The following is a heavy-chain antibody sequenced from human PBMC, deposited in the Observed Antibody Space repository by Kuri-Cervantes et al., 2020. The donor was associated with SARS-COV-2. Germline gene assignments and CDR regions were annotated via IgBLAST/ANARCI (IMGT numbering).Heavy chain of an antibody. D-gene: IGHD6-13*01. J-gene: IGHJ4*02. V-gene: IGHV3-13*05. CDR3: ARLGSSSWYLDY. Sequence: GESLKISCAASGFTFSSYDMHWVRQATGKGLEWVSAIGTAGDPYYPGSVKGRFTISRDNAKNSLYLQMNSLRAEDTAVYYCARLGSSSWYLDYWGQGTLVTVSS. CDR2: IGTAGDP. CDR1: GFTFSSYD.